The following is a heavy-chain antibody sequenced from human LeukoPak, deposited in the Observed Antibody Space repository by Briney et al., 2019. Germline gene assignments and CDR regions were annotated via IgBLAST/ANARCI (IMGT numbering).Heavy chain of an antibody. CDR2: IMIGGDGK. Sequence: GGSLRLSCAGSGFTFNNYAMSWVRRAPRKGLEWVSTIMIGGDGKHYADSVKGRFTISRDRSESTLYLQMNGLRADDTAVYYCVRGAPRNCSPASCSLLDTWGQGTLVTVSS. CDR3: VRGAPRNCSPASCSLLDT. D-gene: IGHD2-2*01. J-gene: IGHJ4*02. CDR1: GFTFNNYA. V-gene: IGHV3-23*01.